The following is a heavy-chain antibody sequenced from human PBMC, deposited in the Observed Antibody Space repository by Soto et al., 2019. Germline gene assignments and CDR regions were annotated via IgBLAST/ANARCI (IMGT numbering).Heavy chain of an antibody. CDR3: TTGPIVVVVAATP. CDR2: IKSKTDGGTT. Sequence: GGSLRLSCTASGFPFSNAWMSWVRQAPGKGLEWVGRIKSKTDGGTTDYAAPVKGRFTISRDDSKSTLYLQMNSLKTEDTAVYYCTTGPIVVVVAATPGGQGTLVTVSS. V-gene: IGHV3-15*01. CDR1: GFPFSNAW. D-gene: IGHD2-15*01. J-gene: IGHJ4*02.